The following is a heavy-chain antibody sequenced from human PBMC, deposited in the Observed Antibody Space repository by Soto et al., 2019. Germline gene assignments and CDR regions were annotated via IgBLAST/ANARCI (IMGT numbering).Heavy chain of an antibody. CDR1: GGSISSYY. CDR2: IYYSGST. D-gene: IGHD2-15*01. V-gene: IGHV4-59*01. CDR3: ARGRRYCSGGSCKHLFDY. Sequence: ASQTLSLTCTVSGGSISSYYWSWIRQPPGKGLEWIGYIYYSGSTNYNPSLKSRVTISVDTSKNQFSLKLSSVTAADTAVYYCARGRRYCSGGSCKHLFDYWGEGTLVTVSS. J-gene: IGHJ4*02.